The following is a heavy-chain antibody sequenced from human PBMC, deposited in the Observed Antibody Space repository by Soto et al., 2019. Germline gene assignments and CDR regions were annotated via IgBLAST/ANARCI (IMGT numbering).Heavy chain of an antibody. Sequence: GGSLRLSCAASGFTFSSYAMHWVRQAPGKGLEYVSAISSNGGSTYYANSVKGRFTNSRDNSKNTLYLQMGSLRAEDMAVYYCARALGYAFDIWGQGTMVTVSS. V-gene: IGHV3-64*01. CDR1: GFTFSSYA. J-gene: IGHJ3*02. CDR3: ARALGYAFDI. D-gene: IGHD7-27*01. CDR2: ISSNGGST.